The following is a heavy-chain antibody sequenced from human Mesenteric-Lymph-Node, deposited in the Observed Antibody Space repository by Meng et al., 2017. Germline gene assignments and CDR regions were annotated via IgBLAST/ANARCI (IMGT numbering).Heavy chain of an antibody. CDR2: IFYSGST. J-gene: IGHJ3*02. CDR1: GGAISGYY. Sequence: SETLSLTCSVSGGAISGYYRSWIRQPPGKGLEWIGYIFYSGSTNYNPSLKSRVSISVDPSKNQFSLKVRSVTAADTAVYYCARASYDSSGYLRLSDAFDIWGQGTMVTVSS. CDR3: ARASYDSSGYLRLSDAFDI. D-gene: IGHD3-22*01. V-gene: IGHV4-59*01.